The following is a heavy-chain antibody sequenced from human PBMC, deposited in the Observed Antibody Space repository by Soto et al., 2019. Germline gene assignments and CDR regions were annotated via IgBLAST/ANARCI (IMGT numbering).Heavy chain of an antibody. J-gene: IGHJ6*02. D-gene: IGHD1-1*01. V-gene: IGHV1-69*12. Sequence: QVQLEQSGAEVKKPGSSVKVSCKASGGTFSTSAISWVRQAPGQGLEWMGGIMPIFRKADYAQKFQGRVTITADESTSTAYMELSGLRSDDTAVYYGARDKDRQQLGGNYYYILDVWGQGTTVTVSS. CDR3: ARDKDRQQLGGNYYYILDV. CDR1: GGTFSTSA. CDR2: IMPIFRKA.